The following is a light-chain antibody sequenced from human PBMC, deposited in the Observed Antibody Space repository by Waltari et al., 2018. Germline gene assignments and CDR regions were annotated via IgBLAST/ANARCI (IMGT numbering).Light chain of an antibody. CDR2: LNSDGSH. Sequence: QLVLTQSPSASASLGASVKLTCTLSRRHSSYAIAWHQQQPEKGPRYLMKLNSDGSHSKGAGIPDRFSGSSSGAERYLPISSLQSEDEADYYCQTWGTGIRVFGGGTKLTVL. CDR3: QTWGTGIRV. V-gene: IGLV4-69*01. J-gene: IGLJ2*01. CDR1: RRHSSYA.